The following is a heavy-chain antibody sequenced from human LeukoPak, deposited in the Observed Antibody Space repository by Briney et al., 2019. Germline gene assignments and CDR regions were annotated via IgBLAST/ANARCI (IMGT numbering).Heavy chain of an antibody. V-gene: IGHV1-8*01. CDR2: MNPNSGNT. CDR1: GYTFTSYD. D-gene: IGHD6-19*01. J-gene: IGHJ6*03. Sequence: VNFSCKASGYTFTSYDINWVRQATGQGLEWMGWMNPNSGNTGYAQKFQGRVTMTRNTSISTAYMELSSLRSEDTAVYYCARESEPNSFKRGSSGWYFYYYYYMDVWGKGTTVTISS. CDR3: ARESEPNSFKRGSSGWYFYYYYYMDV.